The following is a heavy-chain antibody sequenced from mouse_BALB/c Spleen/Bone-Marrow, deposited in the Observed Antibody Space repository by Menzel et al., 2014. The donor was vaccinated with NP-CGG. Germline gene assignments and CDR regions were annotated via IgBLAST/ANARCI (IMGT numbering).Heavy chain of an antibody. CDR2: ISSGSSTI. CDR1: GFTFSSFG. D-gene: IGHD1-2*01. Sequence: EVKLVESGGGLVQPGGSRKLSCAASGFTFSSFGMHWVRQAPEKGLEWVAYISSGSSTIYYADTVKGRFTISRDNPKNTLFLQMTSLRSEDTAMYYCARLTFPTATYYYAMDYRGQGTSVTVSS. V-gene: IGHV5-17*02. J-gene: IGHJ4*01. CDR3: ARLTFPTATYYYAMDY.